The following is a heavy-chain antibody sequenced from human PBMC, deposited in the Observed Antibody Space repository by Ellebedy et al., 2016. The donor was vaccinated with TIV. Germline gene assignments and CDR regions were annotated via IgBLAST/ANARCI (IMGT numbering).Heavy chain of an antibody. J-gene: IGHJ4*02. D-gene: IGHD4-23*01. CDR2: ISDDGSNK. Sequence: GGSLRLXXVASGFTFSTYGMHWVRQAPGKGLEWVAVISDDGSNKYYADSVKGRFTMSRDNSRNTLYLQMNSLRAEDTAVYYCAKDTEGGNPPDYWGQGTLVTVSS. CDR1: GFTFSTYG. CDR3: AKDTEGGNPPDY. V-gene: IGHV3-30*18.